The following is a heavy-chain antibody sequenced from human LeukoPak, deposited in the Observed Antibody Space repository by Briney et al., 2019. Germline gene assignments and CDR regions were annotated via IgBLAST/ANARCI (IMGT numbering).Heavy chain of an antibody. CDR2: IIPILGIA. V-gene: IGHV1-69*04. J-gene: IGHJ4*02. CDR3: ARDSSGYYGY. D-gene: IGHD3-9*01. CDR1: GGTFSSYA. Sequence: SVKVSCKASGGTFSSYAISWVRQAPGQGLEWMGRIIPILGIANYAQKFQGRVTITADKSTSTAYMELRSLRSDDTAVYYCARDSSGYYGYWGQGTLVTVSS.